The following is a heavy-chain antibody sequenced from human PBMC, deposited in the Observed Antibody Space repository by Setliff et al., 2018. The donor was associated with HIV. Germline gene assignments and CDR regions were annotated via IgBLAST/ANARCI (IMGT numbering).Heavy chain of an antibody. CDR2: IRSKTYGGTT. Sequence: GGSLRLSCTVSGFTFGDYTMSWVRQAPGKGLEWVGFIRSKTYGGTTEYAASVKGRFTISRDNAKNSLYLQMNSLRAEDTALYYCAKPYSSGWSADDAFDIWGQGTMVTVSS. V-gene: IGHV3-49*04. D-gene: IGHD6-19*01. CDR3: AKPYSSGWSADDAFDI. J-gene: IGHJ3*02. CDR1: GFTFGDYT.